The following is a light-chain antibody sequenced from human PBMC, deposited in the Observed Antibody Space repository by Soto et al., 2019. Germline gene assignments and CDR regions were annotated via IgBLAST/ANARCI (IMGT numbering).Light chain of an antibody. Sequence: DIVMTQSPDSLAVSLGERATINCKSSQSVLSSSNNKNSIAWYQQKPGQPPRLLIYWASTRESGVPDRFSGSGSGTDFTLTISILQAEDVAVYFRYHYEQTPPWTFGRATKVEIK. J-gene: IGKJ1*01. CDR2: WAS. CDR1: QSVLSSSNNKNS. CDR3: YHYEQTPPWT. V-gene: IGKV4-1*01.